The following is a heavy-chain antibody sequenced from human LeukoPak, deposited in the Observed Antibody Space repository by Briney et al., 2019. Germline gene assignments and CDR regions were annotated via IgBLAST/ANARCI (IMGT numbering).Heavy chain of an antibody. V-gene: IGHV1-46*01. CDR3: ARDWAYCGGDCHRYLGY. CDR2: FNPSGGST. J-gene: IGHJ4*02. CDR1: GYTFTSYY. Sequence: ASVKVSCKASGYTFTSYYMHWVRQAPGQGLEWMGIFNPSGGSTSYAQKFQGRVTMTRDTSTSTVYMELSSLRSEDTAVYYCARDWAYCGGDCHRYLGYWGQGTLVTVSS. D-gene: IGHD2-21*02.